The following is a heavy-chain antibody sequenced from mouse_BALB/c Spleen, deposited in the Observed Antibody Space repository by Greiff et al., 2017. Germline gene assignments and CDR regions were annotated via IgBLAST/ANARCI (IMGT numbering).Heavy chain of an antibody. D-gene: IGHD1-1*01. CDR3: ARQITTVVSYYFDY. CDR2: IYPGDGDT. V-gene: IGHV1-80*01. J-gene: IGHJ2*01. Sequence: VQVVESGAELVRPGSSVKISCKASGYAFSSYWMNWVKQRPGQGLEWIGQIYPGDGDTNYNGKFKGKATLTADKSSSTAYMQLSSLTSEDSAVYFCARQITTVVSYYFDYWGQGTTLTVSS. CDR1: GYAFSSYW.